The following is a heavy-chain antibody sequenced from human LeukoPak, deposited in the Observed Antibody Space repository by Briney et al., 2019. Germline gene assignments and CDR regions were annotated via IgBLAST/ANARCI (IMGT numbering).Heavy chain of an antibody. CDR2: IYTSGST. Sequence: SETLSLTCTVSGGSISSYYWSWIRQPAGKGLEWIGRIYTSGSTNYNPSLKSRVTISVDRSKNQFSLKLSSVTAADTAVYYCARYRDSYDAFDIWGQGTMVTVSS. D-gene: IGHD1-14*01. CDR3: ARYRDSYDAFDI. V-gene: IGHV4-4*07. CDR1: GGSISSYY. J-gene: IGHJ3*02.